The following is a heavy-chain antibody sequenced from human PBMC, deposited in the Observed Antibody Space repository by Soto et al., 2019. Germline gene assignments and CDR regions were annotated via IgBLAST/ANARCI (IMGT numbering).Heavy chain of an antibody. CDR1: GGSIISGGCS. Sequence: SETLSLTCAVSGGSIISGGCSWSWIRQPPGKGLEWIGYIYHSGSTYYNPSLKSRVTISVDRSKNQFSLKLSSVTAAVTAVYYCARGMTTVTTLDYWGQGTLVTVSS. D-gene: IGHD4-4*01. V-gene: IGHV4-30-2*01. J-gene: IGHJ4*02. CDR2: IYHSGST. CDR3: ARGMTTVTTLDY.